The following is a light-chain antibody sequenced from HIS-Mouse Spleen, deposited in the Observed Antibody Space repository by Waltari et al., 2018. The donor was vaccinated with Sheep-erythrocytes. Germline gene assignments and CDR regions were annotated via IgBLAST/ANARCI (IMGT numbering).Light chain of an antibody. CDR2: EGS. CDR1: SSDVGSYNL. CDR3: CSYAGSSTPWV. J-gene: IGLJ3*02. V-gene: IGLV2-23*01. Sequence: QSALTQPASVSGSPGQSITISCTGTSSDVGSYNLVSWYQQHPGKAPKLMIYEGSKRPSGVSNGFSGSKFGHTASLTISGLQAEDEADYYCCSYAGSSTPWVFGGGTKLTVL.